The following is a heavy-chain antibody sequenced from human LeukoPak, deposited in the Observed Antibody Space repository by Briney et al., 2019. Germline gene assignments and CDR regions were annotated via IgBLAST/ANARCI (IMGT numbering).Heavy chain of an antibody. V-gene: IGHV7-4-1*02. D-gene: IGHD4-23*01. J-gene: IGHJ6*03. CDR1: GYTFTNYT. CDR3: ARPKLRWSAYYYMDV. CDR2: INTNTGNP. Sequence: ASVKVSCKASGYTFTNYTMNWVRQAPGQGLEWMGWINTNTGNPTYAQGFAGRFVFSLDTSVSTAYLQISSLKAEDTAVYYCARPKLRWSAYYYMDVWGKGTTVTVSS.